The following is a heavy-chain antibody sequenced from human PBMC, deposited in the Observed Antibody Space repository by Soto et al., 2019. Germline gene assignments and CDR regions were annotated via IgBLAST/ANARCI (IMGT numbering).Heavy chain of an antibody. V-gene: IGHV1-46*03. J-gene: IGHJ3*02. Sequence: QVQLVQSGAEAKKPGASVKVSCKASGYTFTSYYIHWVRQAPGQGLEWMGIINPSGGSTTYAQKFQGRFTMTRDTSTGKVYMELSSLRSEDTAVYYCTRAPSYGAFDIWGQGTMVTVSS. D-gene: IGHD4-17*01. CDR1: GYTFTSYY. CDR2: INPSGGST. CDR3: TRAPSYGAFDI.